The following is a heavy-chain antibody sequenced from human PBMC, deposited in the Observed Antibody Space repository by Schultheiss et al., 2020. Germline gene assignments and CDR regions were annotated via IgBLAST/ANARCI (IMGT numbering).Heavy chain of an antibody. CDR1: GGTFSSYA. J-gene: IGHJ4*02. CDR3: ARAAEAYCGGDCQVPY. V-gene: IGHV1-69*04. Sequence: SVKVSCKASGGTFSSYAISWVRQAPGQGLEWMGRIIPILGIANYAQKFQGRVTITADKSTSTAYMELSSLRSEDTAVYYCARAAEAYCGGDCQVPYWGQGTLVTGYS. CDR2: IIPILGIA. D-gene: IGHD2-21*02.